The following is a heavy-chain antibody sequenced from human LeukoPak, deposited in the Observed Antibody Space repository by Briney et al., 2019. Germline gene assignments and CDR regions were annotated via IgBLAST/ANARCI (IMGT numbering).Heavy chain of an antibody. Sequence: GGSLRLSCAASGFSFSTYAMGWVRQAPGKGLEWVSGVNGNGGSTSYADSVKGRFTIFRDNSKNTVYLQMNSLRVEDTAVYYCAKSLYGGCDYWGQGTVVTVSS. CDR2: VNGNGGST. D-gene: IGHD3-16*02. V-gene: IGHV3-23*01. J-gene: IGHJ4*02. CDR3: AKSLYGGCDY. CDR1: GFSFSTYA.